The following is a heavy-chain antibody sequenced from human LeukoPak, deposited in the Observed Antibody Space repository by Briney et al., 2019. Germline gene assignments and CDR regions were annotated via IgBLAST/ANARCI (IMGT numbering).Heavy chain of an antibody. V-gene: IGHV3-21*01. CDR3: AELGITMIGGV. CDR1: GFAFSSYA. Sequence: GGSLRLSCAASGFAFSSYAMNWVRQAPGKGLEWVSSITASSTAIYSAGSVKGRFTISRDNAKNSLYLQMNSLRAEDTAVYYCAELGITMIGGVWGKGTTVTISS. D-gene: IGHD3-10*02. CDR2: ITASSTAI. J-gene: IGHJ6*04.